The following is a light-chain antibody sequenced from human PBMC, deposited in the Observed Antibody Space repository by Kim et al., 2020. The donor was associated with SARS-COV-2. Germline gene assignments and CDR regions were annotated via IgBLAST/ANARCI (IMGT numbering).Light chain of an antibody. CDR3: QVWDSSSDHVV. CDR2: DDS. V-gene: IGLV3-21*03. J-gene: IGLJ2*01. Sequence: APGNTARITCGEKNIESKSVHGYQQKPGQAPVVVVYDDSDRPSEIPERFSGSKSGNTATLTISRVEAGDEADYYCQVWDSSSDHVVFGGGTQLTVL. CDR1: NIESKS.